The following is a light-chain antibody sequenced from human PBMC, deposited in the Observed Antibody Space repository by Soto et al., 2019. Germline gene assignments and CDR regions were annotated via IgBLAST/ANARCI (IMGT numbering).Light chain of an antibody. Sequence: DIQMTQSPSTLSASVGDRVTITCRASQSISIWLAWYQQKPGKAPNLLIYKASSLESGVQSRFSGSGSGTEFTLTISSLQPDDFATYYCQQYNSYPTVGQGTKVEIK. CDR3: QQYNSYPT. V-gene: IGKV1-5*03. CDR1: QSISIW. J-gene: IGKJ1*01. CDR2: KAS.